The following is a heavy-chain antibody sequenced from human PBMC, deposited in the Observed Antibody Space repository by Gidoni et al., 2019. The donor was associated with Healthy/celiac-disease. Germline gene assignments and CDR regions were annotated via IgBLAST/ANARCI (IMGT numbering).Heavy chain of an antibody. D-gene: IGHD6-13*01. CDR1: GFTFSSYG. V-gene: IGHV3-33*01. CDR3: ARVEAAAGDDAFDI. CDR2: IWYDGSNK. Sequence: QVQLVESGGGVVHPVRSLRLSCAASGFTFSSYGMHWVRQAPGKGLEWVAVIWYDGSNKYYADSVKGRFTISRDNSKNKLYLQMNSLRAEDTAVYYCARVEAAAGDDAFDIWGQGTMVTVSS. J-gene: IGHJ3*02.